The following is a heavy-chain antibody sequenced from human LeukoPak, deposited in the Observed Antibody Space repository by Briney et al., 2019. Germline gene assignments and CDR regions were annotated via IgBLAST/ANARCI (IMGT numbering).Heavy chain of an antibody. V-gene: IGHV4/OR15-8*01. CDR1: GASISSNNW. CDR2: IHHSGTT. CDR3: ARDGSHDAFDI. Sequence: SETLSLTCVVSGASISSNNWCWWVRPPPGRGLEWTGEIHHSGTTNYNPSLKSRLTISIDKSNNQFSLKLTSVTAADTAVYYCARDGSHDAFDIWGQGTMVTVSS. J-gene: IGHJ3*02.